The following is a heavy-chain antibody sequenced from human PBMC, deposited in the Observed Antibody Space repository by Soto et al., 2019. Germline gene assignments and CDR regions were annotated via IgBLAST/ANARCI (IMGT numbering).Heavy chain of an antibody. J-gene: IGHJ5*02. CDR2: IYYSGST. V-gene: IGHV4-31*03. CDR3: ARDPTAMGWFDP. D-gene: IGHD2-21*02. Sequence: PSETLSLTCTVSGGSISSGGYYWSWIRQHPGKGLEWIGYIYYSGSTYYNPSLKSRVTISVDTSKNQFSLKLSSVTAADTAVYYCARDPTAMGWFDPWGQGTLVTVSS. CDR1: GGSISSGGYY.